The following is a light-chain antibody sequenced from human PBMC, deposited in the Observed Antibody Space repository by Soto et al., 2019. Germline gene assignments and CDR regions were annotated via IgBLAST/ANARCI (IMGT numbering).Light chain of an antibody. Sequence: EIVLTQSPATLSLSPGERATLSCRASQSVSSYLAWYQQKPGQAPRLLIYDASNRVTGIPARFSGSGSGTDFTLTISSLEPEDFAVYYCQHRRTFGQGTKV. CDR2: DAS. CDR1: QSVSSY. J-gene: IGKJ1*01. V-gene: IGKV3-11*01. CDR3: QHRRT.